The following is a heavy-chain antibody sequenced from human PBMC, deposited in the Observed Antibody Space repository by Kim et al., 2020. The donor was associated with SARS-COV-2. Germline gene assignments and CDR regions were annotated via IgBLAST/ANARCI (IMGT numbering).Heavy chain of an antibody. J-gene: IGHJ6*02. V-gene: IGHV4-59*01. CDR1: GGSISSYY. Sequence: SETLSLTCTVSGGSISSYYWSWIRQPPWKGLEWIGYIYYSGSTNYNPSLKSRVTISVDTSKNQFSLKLSSVTAADTAVYYCARGDTGFWSGAGYYYGMDVWGQGTTVTVSS. CDR3: ARGDTGFWSGAGYYYGMDV. D-gene: IGHD3-3*01. CDR2: IYYSGST.